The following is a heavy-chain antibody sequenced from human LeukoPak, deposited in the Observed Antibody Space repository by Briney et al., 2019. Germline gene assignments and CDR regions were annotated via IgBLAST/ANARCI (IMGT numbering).Heavy chain of an antibody. CDR1: GGSISSYY. CDR3: ARGRDGWFDP. J-gene: IGHJ5*02. Sequence: SETLSLTCSVSGGSISSYYWSWIRPPPGKGLEWIGYIYYSGSTNYNPSLKSRVTISVDTSKNQFSLKLSSVTAADTAVYYCARGRDGWFDPWGQGTLVTVSS. CDR2: IYYSGST. V-gene: IGHV4-59*01. D-gene: IGHD5-24*01.